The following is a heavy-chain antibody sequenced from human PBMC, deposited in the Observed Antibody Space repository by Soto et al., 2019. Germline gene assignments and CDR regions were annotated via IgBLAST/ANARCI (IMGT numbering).Heavy chain of an antibody. CDR2: VDYIGRA. CDR3: AGDGYGHSEFDQ. J-gene: IGHJ4*02. Sequence: QVQLQESGPGLVKPSETLSLSCTVSGGSISGYYWSWIRQTPGKGLEWIGNVDYIGRANYNPSLQSSLNISVHTFKRPLSLKLTTLTAADTAVYYCAGDGYGHSEFDQWGQGTLVTVSS. CDR1: GGSISGYY. V-gene: IGHV4-59*01. D-gene: IGHD4-17*01.